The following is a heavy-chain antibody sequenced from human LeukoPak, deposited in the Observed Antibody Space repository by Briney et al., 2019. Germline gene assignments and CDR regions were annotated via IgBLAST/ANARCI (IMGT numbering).Heavy chain of an antibody. CDR1: GYTFTGYY. CDR2: INPNSGGT. CDR3: ASLVGSSWTPNAEYFQH. J-gene: IGHJ1*01. D-gene: IGHD6-13*01. V-gene: IGHV1-2*02. Sequence: ASVKVSCKASGYTFTGYYMHWVRQAPGQGLEWMGWINPNSGGTNYAQKFQGRVTMTRDTSISTAYMELSRLRSDDTAVYYCASLVGSSWTPNAEYFQHWGQGTLVTVSS.